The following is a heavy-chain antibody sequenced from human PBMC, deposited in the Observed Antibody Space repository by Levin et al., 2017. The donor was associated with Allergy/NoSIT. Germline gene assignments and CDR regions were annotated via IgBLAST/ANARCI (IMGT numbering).Heavy chain of an antibody. V-gene: IGHV4-4*02. CDR2: IFHSGST. CDR1: GASINNSYW. D-gene: IGHD2-15*01. J-gene: IGHJ4*02. Sequence: SETLSLTCDVSGASINNSYWWSWVRQPPGKGLEWIGEIFHSGSTNYNPSLESRVTISADKSKNQFSLKVTSLSAADTALYYCARAGGSGLDSWGQGTLVIVSS. CDR3: ARAGGSGLDS.